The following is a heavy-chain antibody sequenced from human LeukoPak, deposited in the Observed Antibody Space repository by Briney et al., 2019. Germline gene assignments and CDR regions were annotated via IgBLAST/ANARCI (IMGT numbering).Heavy chain of an antibody. CDR1: GFTFSSYG. D-gene: IGHD5-24*01. CDR2: IHKSDGST. V-gene: IGHV3-23*01. J-gene: IGHJ4*02. CDR3: AKDDAWLQFGE. Sequence: GGSLRLSCAASGFTFSSYGMSWVRQAPGKGLEWVSLIHKSDGSTYYADSVKGRFTISRDNSKNTLYLEVISLTVEDTAVYYCAKDDAWLQFGEWSQGTLVTVSS.